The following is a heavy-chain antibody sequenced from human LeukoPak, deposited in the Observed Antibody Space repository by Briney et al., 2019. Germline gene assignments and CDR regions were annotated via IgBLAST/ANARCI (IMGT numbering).Heavy chain of an antibody. CDR2: IWYDGSNK. D-gene: IGHD4-17*01. Sequence: PGGSLRLSCAASGFTFSSYGMHWVRQAPGKGLEWVAVIWYDGSNKYYADSVKGRFTISRDNSKNTLYLQMNSLRAEDTAVYYCARSPYGDYLYYYGMDVWGQGTTVTVSS. CDR1: GFTFSSYG. CDR3: ARSPYGDYLYYYGMDV. V-gene: IGHV3-33*01. J-gene: IGHJ6*02.